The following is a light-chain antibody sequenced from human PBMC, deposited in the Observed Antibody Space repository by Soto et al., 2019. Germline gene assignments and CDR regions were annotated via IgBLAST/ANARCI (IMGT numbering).Light chain of an antibody. CDR1: QSVSNDF. J-gene: IGKJ1*01. CDR2: GAS. Sequence: EIALTQSPGILSLSPGQRVTLSCRASQSVSNDFLAWYQQKPGQAPRLLIYGASNRATGIPDRFSGYGSGTDFTLTISRLEPEDFVVYYCQQCGSSLPTTFGQGTKVDIK. V-gene: IGKV3-20*01. CDR3: QQCGSSLPTT.